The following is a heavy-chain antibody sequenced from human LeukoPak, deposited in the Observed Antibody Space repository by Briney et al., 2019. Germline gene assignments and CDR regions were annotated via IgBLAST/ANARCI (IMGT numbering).Heavy chain of an antibody. D-gene: IGHD7-27*01. CDR2: IYHTGST. CDR3: ASRKLGNDY. CDR1: GGSVSDYY. Sequence: SETLSLTCTISGGSVSDYYWSWIRQSPGKGLEWIGYIYHTGSTSYSPSLKSRVTTSADTSQNQFSLKLSSVTAADTAVYYCASRKLGNDYWGQGTLVTVSS. V-gene: IGHV4-59*02. J-gene: IGHJ4*02.